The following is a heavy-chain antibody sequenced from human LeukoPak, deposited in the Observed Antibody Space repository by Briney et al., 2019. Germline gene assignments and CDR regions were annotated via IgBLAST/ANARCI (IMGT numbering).Heavy chain of an antibody. V-gene: IGHV3-53*01. CDR1: GFTVSSNY. J-gene: IGHJ4*02. Sequence: SGGSLRLSCAASGFTVSSNYMSWVRQAPGKGLEWVSVIYSGGSTYYADSVKGRFTISRDNSKNTLYLQMNSLKTEDTAVYYCSTTYYYDSSEGYWGQGTLVTVSS. CDR2: IYSGGST. D-gene: IGHD3-22*01. CDR3: STTYYYDSSEGY.